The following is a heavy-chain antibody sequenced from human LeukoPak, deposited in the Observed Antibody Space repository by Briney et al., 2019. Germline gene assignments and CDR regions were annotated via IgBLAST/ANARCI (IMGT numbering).Heavy chain of an antibody. V-gene: IGHV3-30*18. Sequence: GGSLRLSCAASRFTFSSYGMHWVRQAPGKGLEWVAVISYDGSNKYYADSVKGRFTISRDNSKNTLYLQMNSLRAEDTAVYYCAKDRLGAVAGTDYWGQGALVTVSS. CDR2: ISYDGSNK. J-gene: IGHJ4*02. CDR1: RFTFSSYG. D-gene: IGHD6-19*01. CDR3: AKDRLGAVAGTDY.